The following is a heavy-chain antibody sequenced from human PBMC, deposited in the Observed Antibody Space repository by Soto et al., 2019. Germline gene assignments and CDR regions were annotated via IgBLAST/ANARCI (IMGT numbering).Heavy chain of an antibody. CDR3: AREVAGDYGDYSYYFDY. V-gene: IGHV1-18*01. CDR1: GGSLSDYV. Sequence: QVQLVQSGAEVKKPGSSVKVSCKTSGGSLSDYVISWVRQAPGQGLEWMGWISAYNGNTNYAQKLQGRVTMTTDTSTSTAYMELRSLRSDDTAVYYCAREVAGDYGDYSYYFDYWGQGTLVTVSS. CDR2: ISAYNGNT. J-gene: IGHJ4*02. D-gene: IGHD4-17*01.